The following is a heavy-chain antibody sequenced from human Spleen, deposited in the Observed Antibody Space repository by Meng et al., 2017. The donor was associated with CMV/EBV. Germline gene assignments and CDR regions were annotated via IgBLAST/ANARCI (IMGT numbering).Heavy chain of an antibody. J-gene: IGHJ6*02. CDR1: GFTFDDYA. CDR2: INWNSGSV. V-gene: IGHV3-9*01. Sequence: SLKISCAASGFTFDDYAMHWVWQAQGKGLEWVSGINWNSGSVGYADSVKGRFTIWRDNAKNSLYLQMNSLRAEDTAVYYCAREVASGMDVWGQGTTVTVSS. CDR3: AREVASGMDV.